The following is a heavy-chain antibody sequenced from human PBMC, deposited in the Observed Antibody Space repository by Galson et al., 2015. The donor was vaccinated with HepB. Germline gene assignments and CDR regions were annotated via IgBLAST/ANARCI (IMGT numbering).Heavy chain of an antibody. CDR2: IYYSGST. D-gene: IGHD6-13*01. CDR3: AVFTSSSWPATWHGYAFDI. V-gene: IGHV4-39*07. CDR1: GGSISSSSYY. Sequence: ETLSLTCTVSGGSISSSSYYWGWIRQPPGKGLEWIGSIYYSGSTYYNPSLKSRVTISVDTSKNQFSLKLSSVTAADTAVYYCAVFTSSSWPATWHGYAFDIWGQGTMVTVSS. J-gene: IGHJ3*02.